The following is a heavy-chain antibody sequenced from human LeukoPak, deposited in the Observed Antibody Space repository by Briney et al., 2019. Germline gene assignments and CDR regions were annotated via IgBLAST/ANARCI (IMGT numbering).Heavy chain of an antibody. CDR1: GGSISSYY. CDR2: IYYSGNT. CDR3: ARESAHYDSSGTKYKFMDV. J-gene: IGHJ6*02. Sequence: PSETLSLTCTVSGGSISSYYWSWIRQPPGKGLEWIGYIYYSGNTNYNPSLKSRVTISVDTSKNQFSLKLGSVTAVDTAVYYCARESAHYDSSGTKYKFMDVWGQGTTVTVSS. V-gene: IGHV4-59*01. D-gene: IGHD3-22*01.